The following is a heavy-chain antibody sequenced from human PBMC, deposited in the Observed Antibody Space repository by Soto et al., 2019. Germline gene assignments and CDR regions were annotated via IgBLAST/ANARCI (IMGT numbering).Heavy chain of an antibody. CDR3: ARVRCSGGSCYYFDY. Sequence: GASVTVSWTASGYSLTSYGSIWVRQATGQGLEWMGWISAYNGNTNYAQKLQGRVTMTTDTSTSTAYMELRSLRSDDTAVYYCARVRCSGGSCYYFDYWGQGTLVTVSS. J-gene: IGHJ4*02. V-gene: IGHV1-18*01. CDR2: ISAYNGNT. CDR1: GYSLTSYG. D-gene: IGHD2-15*01.